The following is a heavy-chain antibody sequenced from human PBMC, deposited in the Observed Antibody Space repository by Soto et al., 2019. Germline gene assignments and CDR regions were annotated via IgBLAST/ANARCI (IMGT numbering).Heavy chain of an antibody. D-gene: IGHD1-26*01. CDR1: GGSISSGSYY. CDR3: AGLNTYHRDWEGFYSYNMDV. J-gene: IGHJ6*02. CDR2: IYYTVGA. Sequence: HLQLQESGPGLVKPSETLSLTCNVSGGSISSGSYYWGWIRQPPGQGLQWIGSIYYTVGAYYNPSLKSRVTVSVDMSNNQFSLKLTSVTAADAAVYYCAGLNTYHRDWEGFYSYNMDVWGQGTTVSVSS. V-gene: IGHV4-39*01.